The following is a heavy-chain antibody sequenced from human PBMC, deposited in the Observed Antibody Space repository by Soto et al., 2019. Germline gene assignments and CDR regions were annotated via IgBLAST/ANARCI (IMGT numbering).Heavy chain of an antibody. Sequence: EVQLVESGGGSVQPGESLRLSCAASGFTLSSYWMHWVRQAPGKGLVWVSRINSDGSSTAYADSVKGRFTVSRDNAKNTLYLQMNSLRVEDTAVYYCARGRGGSSLLWGQGTLVTVSS. CDR1: GFTLSSYW. V-gene: IGHV3-74*01. CDR2: INSDGSST. CDR3: ARGRGGSSLL. J-gene: IGHJ4*02. D-gene: IGHD2-15*01.